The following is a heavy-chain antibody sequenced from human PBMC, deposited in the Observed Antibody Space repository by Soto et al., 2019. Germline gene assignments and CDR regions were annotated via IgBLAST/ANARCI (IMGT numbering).Heavy chain of an antibody. CDR2: IYYSGST. V-gene: IGHV4-59*01. J-gene: IGHJ5*02. D-gene: IGHD2-21*02. Sequence: SETLSLTCTVSGGSISSYYWSWIRQPPGKGLEWIGYIYYSGSTNYNPSLKSRVTISVDTSKNQFSLKLSSVTAADTAVYYCARFRPVVVTAIQDWFDPWGQGTLVTVS. CDR3: ARFRPVVVTAIQDWFDP. CDR1: GGSISSYY.